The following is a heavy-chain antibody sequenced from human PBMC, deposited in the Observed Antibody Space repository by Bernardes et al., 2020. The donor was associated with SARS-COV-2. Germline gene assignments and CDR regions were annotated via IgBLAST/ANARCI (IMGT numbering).Heavy chain of an antibody. CDR1: GFTFWKYA. CDR3: AREWEDYTSSLFDY. D-gene: IGHD6-6*01. V-gene: IGHV3-30-3*01. J-gene: IGHJ4*02. Sequence: GGSLRLSCAASGFTFWKYALHWVRQAPGKGLEWVAIISYDGTTRYNADSVKGRFTISRDNSKNTLYLQMNSLTAEDTAIYYCAREWEDYTSSLFDYWGRGTLVTVSS. CDR2: ISYDGTTR.